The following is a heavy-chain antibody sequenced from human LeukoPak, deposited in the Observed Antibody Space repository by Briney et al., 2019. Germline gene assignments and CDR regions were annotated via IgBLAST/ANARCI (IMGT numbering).Heavy chain of an antibody. J-gene: IGHJ5*01. V-gene: IGHV4-39*01. CDR2: IYYSGST. CDR3: ASTHEAYYYDSSGFLLDS. CDR1: GGSISSSSYY. Sequence: PSETLSLTCTVSGGSISSSSYYWGWIRQPPGKGLEWIGSIYYSGSTCYNPSLKSRVTISVDTSKNQFSLKLSSVTAADTAVYYCASTHEAYYYDSSGFLLDSWGQGTLVTVSS. D-gene: IGHD3-22*01.